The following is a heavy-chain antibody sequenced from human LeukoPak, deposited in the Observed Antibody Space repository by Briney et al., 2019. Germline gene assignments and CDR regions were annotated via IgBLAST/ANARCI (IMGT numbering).Heavy chain of an antibody. J-gene: IGHJ3*02. V-gene: IGHV4-30-4*01. Sequence: SQTLSLTCTVSGGSISSGDYYWSWIRQPPGKGLEWIGYIYYSGSTSYNPSLKSRVTISVDTSKNQFSLKLSSVTAADTAVYYCARGNSGYDYAFDIWGQGTMVTVSS. CDR2: IYYSGST. CDR1: GGSISSGDYY. CDR3: ARGNSGYDYAFDI. D-gene: IGHD5-12*01.